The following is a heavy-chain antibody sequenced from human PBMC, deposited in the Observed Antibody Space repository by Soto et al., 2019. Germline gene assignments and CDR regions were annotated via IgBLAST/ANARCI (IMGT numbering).Heavy chain of an antibody. CDR3: ARGLGP. CDR2: IYHSGST. V-gene: IGHV4-30-2*01. CDR1: GGSMSGGGYF. Sequence: PSETLSLTCAVSGGSMSGGGYFWSWIRQPPGKGLEWIGYIYHSGSTYYNPSLKSRVTISVDRSKNQFSLKLSSVTAADTAVHYCARGLGPWGQGTLVTVSS. J-gene: IGHJ5*02. D-gene: IGHD3-10*01.